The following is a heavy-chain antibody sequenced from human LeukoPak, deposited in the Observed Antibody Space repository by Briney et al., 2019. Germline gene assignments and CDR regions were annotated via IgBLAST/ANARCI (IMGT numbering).Heavy chain of an antibody. Sequence: GGSLRLSCAASGFTFGVYGMHWVRQAPGKGLEWVAVIWYDGSNEYYADSVKGRFTISRDNSKNTLYLQMNSLRAEDTAVYYCAKDSGSYSNYETQWGQGTLVTVSS. J-gene: IGHJ4*02. CDR1: GFTFGVYG. D-gene: IGHD4-11*01. V-gene: IGHV3-33*06. CDR3: AKDSGSYSNYETQ. CDR2: IWYDGSNE.